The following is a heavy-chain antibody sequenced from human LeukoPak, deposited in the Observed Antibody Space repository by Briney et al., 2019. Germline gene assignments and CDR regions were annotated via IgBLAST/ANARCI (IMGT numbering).Heavy chain of an antibody. Sequence: ASVRVSCKASGYRFTDYYIHWVRQARGQGLEWMGWMNPNSGGTTYAEKFQGSVSMTRETSTSTAYLELSSLISDEMAVYFCARGGTSSYYDAFDLWAKGQRSLSLQ. J-gene: IGHJ3*01. V-gene: IGHV1-2*02. CDR2: MNPNSGGT. CDR3: ARGGTSSYYDAFDL. CDR1: GYRFTDYY. D-gene: IGHD1-26*01.